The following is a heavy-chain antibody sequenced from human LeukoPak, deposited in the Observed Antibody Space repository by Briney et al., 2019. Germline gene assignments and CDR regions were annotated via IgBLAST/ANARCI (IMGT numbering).Heavy chain of an antibody. CDR1: GSTFSSYA. CDR2: ISYDGSNK. J-gene: IGHJ6*04. CDR3: ARDLAYCSGGSCYGMDV. V-gene: IGHV3-30*04. Sequence: PGRSLRLSCAASGSTFSSYAMHWVRQAPGKGLEWVAVISYDGSNKYYADSVKGRFTISRDNSKNTLYLQMNSLRAEDTAVYYCARDLAYCSGGSCYGMDVWGKGTTVTVSS. D-gene: IGHD2-15*01.